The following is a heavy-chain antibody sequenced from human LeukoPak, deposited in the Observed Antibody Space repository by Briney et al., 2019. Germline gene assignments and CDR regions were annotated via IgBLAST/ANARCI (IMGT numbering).Heavy chain of an antibody. D-gene: IGHD3-10*01. V-gene: IGHV4-59*01. Sequence: PSETLSLTCTVSGGSIGGYYWSWIRQPPGKGLEWIGYIYYSGSTNYNPSLKSRVTISVDTSKNQFSLKLSSVTAADTAVYYCARDRRGVWFGELLPTSAFDIWGQGTMVTVSS. J-gene: IGHJ3*02. CDR3: ARDRRGVWFGELLPTSAFDI. CDR2: IYYSGST. CDR1: GGSIGGYY.